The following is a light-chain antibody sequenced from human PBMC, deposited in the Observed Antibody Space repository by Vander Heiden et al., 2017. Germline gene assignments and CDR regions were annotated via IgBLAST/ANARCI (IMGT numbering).Light chain of an antibody. V-gene: IGKV1-39*01. Sequence: DVQMTQSPSSLSASIGDKITISCRASQSVSTFVNWYRQKPGKAPDLLIFAASSLHTGVPSRFRGRGSGTAFTLTITSLQPEDFATYYCQQSFILPSTFGPGTKVDFK. CDR3: QQSFILPST. CDR1: QSVSTF. CDR2: AAS. J-gene: IGKJ3*01.